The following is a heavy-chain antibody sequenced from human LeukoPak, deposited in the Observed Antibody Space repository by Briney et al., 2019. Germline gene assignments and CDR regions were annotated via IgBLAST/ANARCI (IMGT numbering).Heavy chain of an antibody. Sequence: GGSLRLSCAASGFTFSSHGMNWVRQAPGKGLEWVSGISGSGGNTYYADSVKGRFTISRDNSKNTLYLQMNSLRAEDTAVYYCVRDLYRIVVVPHYFDYWGQGTLVTVSS. CDR3: VRDLYRIVVVPHYFDY. CDR2: ISGSGGNT. J-gene: IGHJ4*02. V-gene: IGHV3-23*01. CDR1: GFTFSSHG. D-gene: IGHD3-22*01.